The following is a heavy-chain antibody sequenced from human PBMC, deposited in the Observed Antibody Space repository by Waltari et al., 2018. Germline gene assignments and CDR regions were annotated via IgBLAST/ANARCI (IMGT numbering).Heavy chain of an antibody. CDR3: ARALLVWSDFSNWFDP. Sequence: QVQLVESGGGVVQPGRSLRLSCAASGLPFSKYPMHWVRQATGKGLEWVAVIAYDGKKIYYGDSVKGRFTISRDNPNNTLYLQMDDLRPEDTAVYFCARALLVWSDFSNWFDPWGQGTLVIVSS. J-gene: IGHJ5*02. CDR2: IAYDGKKI. V-gene: IGHV3-30*16. D-gene: IGHD3-3*01. CDR1: GLPFSKYP.